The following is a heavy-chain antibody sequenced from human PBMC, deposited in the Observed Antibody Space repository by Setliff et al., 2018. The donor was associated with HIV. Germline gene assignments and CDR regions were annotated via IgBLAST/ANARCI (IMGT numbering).Heavy chain of an antibody. J-gene: IGHJ1*01. V-gene: IGHV3-30*02. D-gene: IGHD6-13*01. CDR2: IRYDGSNK. CDR1: GFTFSNYG. CDR3: ARDSSSWSWAEYFQF. Sequence: GSLRLSCEISGFTFSNYGMHWVRQAPGKGLEWVAFIRYDGSNKYYADSVKGRFTISRDNSKKTLYLQMSSLRVEDTAVYYCARDSSSWSWAEYFQFWGQGTPVTVSS.